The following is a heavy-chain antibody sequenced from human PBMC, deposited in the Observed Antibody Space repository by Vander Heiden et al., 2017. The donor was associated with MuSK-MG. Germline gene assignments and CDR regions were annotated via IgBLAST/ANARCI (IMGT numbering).Heavy chain of an antibody. CDR1: GASISSYY. D-gene: IGHD6-13*01. V-gene: IGHV4-59*01. CDR2: IYYSGST. J-gene: IGHJ6*02. CDR3: ARLVPGGGTNWDYYAIDV. Sequence: QVQLQESRPGPVKPSETLSLPCTVSGASISSYYWSWIQQPPGKGLGWIGYIYYSGSTNFNPSLKSRVTISVDTSKTQFSLRLSSVTAADTAVYYCARLVPGGGTNWDYYAIDVWGQGTTVTVSS.